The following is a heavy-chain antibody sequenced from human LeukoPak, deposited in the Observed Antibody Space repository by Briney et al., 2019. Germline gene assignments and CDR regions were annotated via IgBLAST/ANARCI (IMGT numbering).Heavy chain of an antibody. CDR2: IIPIFGTA. CDR1: GYTFTSYD. V-gene: IGHV1-69*05. Sequence: GASVKVSCKASGYTFTSYDINWVRQATGQGLEWMGGIIPIFGTANHAQKFQGRVTITTDESTSTAYMELSSLRSEDTAVYYCARDSGWDTAMSFDYWGQGTLVTVSS. D-gene: IGHD5-18*01. J-gene: IGHJ4*02. CDR3: ARDSGWDTAMSFDY.